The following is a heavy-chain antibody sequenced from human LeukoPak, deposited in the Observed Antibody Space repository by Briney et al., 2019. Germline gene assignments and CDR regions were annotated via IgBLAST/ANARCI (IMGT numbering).Heavy chain of an antibody. V-gene: IGHV1-2*06. Sequence: ASVKVSCKASGYTFTGYYMHWVRQAPGQGLEWMGRINPNSGGTNYAQKFQGRVTMTRDTSISTAYMELSRLRSDDTAVYYCARPRWTNSEGAIAAAGSRSYYFDYWGQGTLVTVSS. CDR1: GYTFTGYY. CDR3: ARPRWTNSEGAIAAAGSRSYYFDY. D-gene: IGHD6-13*01. CDR2: INPNSGGT. J-gene: IGHJ4*02.